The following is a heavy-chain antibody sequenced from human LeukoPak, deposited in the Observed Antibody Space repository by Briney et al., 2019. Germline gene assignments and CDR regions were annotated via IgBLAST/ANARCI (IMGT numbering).Heavy chain of an antibody. D-gene: IGHD1-14*01. V-gene: IGHV3-30-3*01. J-gene: IGHJ4*02. Sequence: PGGSLRLSCTTSGFTFSSFVMHWVRQAPGKGLEWVAVMSNDGINKYYGDSVKGRFTISRDSSENTLYLQMNSLRAEDTAVYFCSTGAPGTSFGYWGQGTLVTVSS. CDR2: MSNDGINK. CDR1: GFTFSSFV. CDR3: STGAPGTSFGY.